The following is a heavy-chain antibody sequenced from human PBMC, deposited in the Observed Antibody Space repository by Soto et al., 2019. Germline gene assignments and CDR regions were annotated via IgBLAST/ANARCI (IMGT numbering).Heavy chain of an antibody. CDR2: IYYSGST. J-gene: IGHJ4*02. D-gene: IGHD2-21*02. CDR1: GGSISSGDYY. CDR3: ARGYCGGDCYCDY. Sequence: SETLSLTCTVSGGSISSGDYYWSWIRQPPGKGLEWIGYIYYSGSTYYNPSLKSRVTISVDTSKNQFSLKLSSVTAADTAVYYCARGYCGGDCYCDYWGQGTLVTVSS. V-gene: IGHV4-30-4*01.